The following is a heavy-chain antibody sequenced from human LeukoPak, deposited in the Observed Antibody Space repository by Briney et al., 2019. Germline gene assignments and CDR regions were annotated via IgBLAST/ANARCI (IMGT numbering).Heavy chain of an antibody. CDR2: ISYSGST. CDR3: ARETRLHSGSYSNDAFDI. D-gene: IGHD1-26*01. J-gene: IGHJ3*02. V-gene: IGHV4-59*01. Sequence: PSETLSLTCTVSGGSISSYYWSWIRQPPGKGLEWIGYISYSGSTDYNPSLKSRVTISLDTSKNQFSLRLSSMTAADTAVYYCARETRLHSGSYSNDAFDIWGQGTMVTVSS. CDR1: GGSISSYY.